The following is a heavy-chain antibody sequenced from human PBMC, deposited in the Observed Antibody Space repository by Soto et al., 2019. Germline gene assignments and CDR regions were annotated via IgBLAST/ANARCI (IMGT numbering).Heavy chain of an antibody. J-gene: IGHJ4*02. D-gene: IGHD6-13*01. CDR2: TYYRSKWYI. Sequence: PSQTLSLTCATSGDSLSSNTAAWSWIRQSPSRGLEWLGRTYYRSKWYIDYATSLKSRMTINPDTSKNQFSLQLLSVTPEDTAVYYCARGSYTSTWYWGQGTLVTVSS. V-gene: IGHV6-1*01. CDR1: GDSLSSNTAA. CDR3: ARGSYTSTWY.